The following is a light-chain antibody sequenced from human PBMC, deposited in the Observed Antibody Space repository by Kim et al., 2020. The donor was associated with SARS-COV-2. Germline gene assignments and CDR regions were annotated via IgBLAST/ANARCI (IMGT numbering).Light chain of an antibody. V-gene: IGLV1-51*01. J-gene: IGLJ2*01. CDR2: DMN. CDR3: GTWVSSLTAV. CDR1: RSSSGNTS. Sequence: PALQVTISCSVCRSSSGNTSVSSYQQLPRTAPTLLIYDMNTRPTVIPDRVSGSKSGTSTTLSLTALQTGDVADYYCGTWVSSLTAVFGGGTQLTFL.